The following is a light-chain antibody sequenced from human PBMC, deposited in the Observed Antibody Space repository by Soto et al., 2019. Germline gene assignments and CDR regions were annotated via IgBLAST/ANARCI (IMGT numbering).Light chain of an antibody. CDR2: GAS. Sequence: DTVTTQSPATRPVSPGERATLPPTDTQSVRSNLAWYQQKPGQAPRLLIYGASTRATGVPARFSGSGSGTEFTLTINSLQSEDFALYYSQQYDNWPLWTFGKGTKVDIK. J-gene: IGKJ1*01. CDR1: QSVRSN. CDR3: QQYDNWPLWT. V-gene: IGKV3-15*01.